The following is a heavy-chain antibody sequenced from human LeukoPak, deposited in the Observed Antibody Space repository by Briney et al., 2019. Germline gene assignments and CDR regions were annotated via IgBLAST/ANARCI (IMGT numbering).Heavy chain of an antibody. CDR2: ISYSGTP. D-gene: IGHD4-17*01. CDR3: ARDRYGDFEDY. V-gene: IGHV4-30-4*08. Sequence: SETLSLTCNVSGGSINTADYYWTWIRQPPGKGLEWIGYISYSGTPYYNPSLDSQVTISLDTSKNQFSLKLNSVTAADTAMYYCARDRYGDFEDYWGQGTLVTVSS. J-gene: IGHJ4*02. CDR1: GGSINTADYY.